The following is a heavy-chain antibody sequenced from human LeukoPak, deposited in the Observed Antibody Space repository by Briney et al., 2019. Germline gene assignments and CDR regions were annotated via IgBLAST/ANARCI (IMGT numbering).Heavy chain of an antibody. J-gene: IGHJ4*02. CDR1: RVSISRDY. CDR3: ARVWLSLGYYFDY. Sequence: SETLSLTSTRSRVSISRDYWGWSSQPSGKGLEWIGYIFYSGSTSYNPSLKSRVTISIDTSKNQFSLKLSAVTAADTAVYYCARVWLSLGYYFDYWGQGTLVTVSS. CDR2: IFYSGST. V-gene: IGHV4-59*01. D-gene: IGHD3-22*01.